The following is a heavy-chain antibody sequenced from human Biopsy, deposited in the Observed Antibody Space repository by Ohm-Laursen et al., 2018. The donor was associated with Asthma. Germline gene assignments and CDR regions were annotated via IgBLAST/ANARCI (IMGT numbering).Heavy chain of an antibody. V-gene: IGHV3-9*01. J-gene: IGHJ4*02. CDR1: GFKFDEYT. CDR3: AKVRSDWVITESFDY. CDR2: ISWNSATI. D-gene: IGHD3-22*01. Sequence: FLRLSCAASGFKFDEYTMHWVRQAPGKGLEWVSGISWNSATIGYADSVGGRFTISRDNAKNSVFLHMDSLRPEDTAFYYCAKVRSDWVITESFDYWGQGVLVTVSS.